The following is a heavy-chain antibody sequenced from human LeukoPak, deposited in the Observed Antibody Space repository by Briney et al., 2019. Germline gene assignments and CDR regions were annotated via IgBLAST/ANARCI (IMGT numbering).Heavy chain of an antibody. J-gene: IGHJ6*03. CDR3: ARATLDYGDYAGIQTYYYYYMDV. V-gene: IGHV3-21*04. Sequence: PGGSLRLSCAASGFTFSSYGMVWVRQAPGKGLEWVSSISNDSYYIYYADSLKGRFTISRDNAKNSLYLQMNSLRAEDTALYYCARATLDYGDYAGIQTYYYYYMDVWGKGTTVTVSS. CDR1: GFTFSSYG. CDR2: ISNDSYYI. D-gene: IGHD4-17*01.